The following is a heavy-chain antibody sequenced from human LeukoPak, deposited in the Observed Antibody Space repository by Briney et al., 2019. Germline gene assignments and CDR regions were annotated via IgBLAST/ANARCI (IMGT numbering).Heavy chain of an antibody. CDR3: ARVGFGELSD. CDR2: ISSSGSTI. V-gene: IGHV3-48*03. D-gene: IGHD3-10*01. J-gene: IGHJ4*02. CDR1: GFTFSSYE. Sequence: GGSLRLSCAASGFTFSSYEMNWVRQAPGKGLEWVSYISSSGSTIYYADSVKGRFIISRDNAKNSLYLQMNSLRAEDTAVYYCARVGFGELSDWGQGTLVTVSS.